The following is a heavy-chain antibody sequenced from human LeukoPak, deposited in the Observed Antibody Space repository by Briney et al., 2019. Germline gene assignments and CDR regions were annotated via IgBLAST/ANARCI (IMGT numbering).Heavy chain of an antibody. CDR3: ARLLGYCSSTSCYDAFDI. CDR2: IYYSGST. Sequence: SETLSLTCTVSGGSISSYYWSWIRQPPGKGLEWIGYIYYSGSTNYNPSLKSRVTISVDTSKNQFSLKLSSVTAADTAVYYCARLLGYCSSTSCYDAFDIWGRGTMVTVSS. D-gene: IGHD2-2*01. J-gene: IGHJ3*02. CDR1: GGSISSYY. V-gene: IGHV4-59*01.